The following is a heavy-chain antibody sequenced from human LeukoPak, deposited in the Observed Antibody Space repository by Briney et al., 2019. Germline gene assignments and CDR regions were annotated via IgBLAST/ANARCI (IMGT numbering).Heavy chain of an antibody. CDR1: GFTFSNAW. CDR3: TRDTYSSSP. V-gene: IGHV3-49*04. J-gene: IGHJ5*02. D-gene: IGHD6-6*01. Sequence: PGGSLRLSCAASGFTFSNAWMSWVRQAPGKGLEWVGFIRSKAYGGTTEYAASVKGRFTISRDDSKSIAYLQMNSLKTEDTAVYYCTRDTYSSSPWGQGTLVTVSS. CDR2: IRSKAYGGTT.